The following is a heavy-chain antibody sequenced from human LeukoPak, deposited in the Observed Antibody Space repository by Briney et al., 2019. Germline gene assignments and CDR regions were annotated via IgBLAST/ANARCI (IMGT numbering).Heavy chain of an antibody. CDR3: ARDRSYGSFNY. CDR2: TWYDGSHT. V-gene: IGHV3-33*01. J-gene: IGHJ4*02. CDR1: GFTFSMSG. D-gene: IGHD5-18*01. Sequence: PGGSLRLSCAASGFTFSMSGMHWVRQAPGKGLEWVAITWYDGSHTNYADSVKGRFTISRDNSKNTLFLQMNSLRVDDTAFYYCARDRSYGSFNYWGQGTLVTVSS.